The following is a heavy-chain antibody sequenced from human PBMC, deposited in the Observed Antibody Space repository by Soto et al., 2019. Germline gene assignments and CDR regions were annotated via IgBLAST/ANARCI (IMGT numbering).Heavy chain of an antibody. CDR2: ISYDGSNK. D-gene: IGHD6-19*01. J-gene: IGHJ3*02. V-gene: IGHV3-30-3*01. CDR1: GFTFSSYA. CDR3: ISGRNAFDI. Sequence: QVQLVESGGGVVQPGRSLRLSCAASGFTFSSYAMHWVRQAPGKGLEWVAVISYDGSNKYYADSVKGRFTISRDNSKNTLYLQMNSLRAEDTAVYDCISGRNAFDIWGQGTMVTVSS.